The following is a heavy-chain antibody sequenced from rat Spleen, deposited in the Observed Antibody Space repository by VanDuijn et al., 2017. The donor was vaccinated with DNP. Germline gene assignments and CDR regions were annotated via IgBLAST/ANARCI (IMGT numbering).Heavy chain of an antibody. J-gene: IGHJ3*01. D-gene: IGHD1-1*01. CDR1: GFTFSNYG. CDR3: VTDQGWFQALSWFAY. CDR2: ISNDGGST. V-gene: IGHV5-27*01. Sequence: EVQLVESGGGLVQPGGSLKLSCAASGFTFSNYGMAWVRQTPTKGLEWVAYISNDGGSTYYRDSVKGRFTISRDNAKRILFLQMDSLRSEDTATHYCVTDQGWFQALSWFAYWGQGTLVTVSS.